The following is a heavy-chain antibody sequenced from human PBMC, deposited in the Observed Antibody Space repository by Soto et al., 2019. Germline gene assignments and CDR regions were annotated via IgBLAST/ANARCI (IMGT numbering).Heavy chain of an antibody. CDR2: ISSSGSTI. V-gene: IGHV3-48*03. Sequence: GGSLRLSCAASGFTFSSYEMNWVRQAPGKGLEWVSYISSSGSTIYYADSVKGRFTISRDNAKNSLYLQMNSLRAEDTAVYYCAREGSGSYRPYYYGMDVWGQGTTVTVSS. D-gene: IGHD3-10*01. CDR1: GFTFSSYE. J-gene: IGHJ6*02. CDR3: AREGSGSYRPYYYGMDV.